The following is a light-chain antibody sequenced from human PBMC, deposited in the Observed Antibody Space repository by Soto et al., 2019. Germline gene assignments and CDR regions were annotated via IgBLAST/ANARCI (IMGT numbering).Light chain of an antibody. CDR1: QSVRSW. CDR2: DAS. Sequence: DIQMTQSPSPLSASVGDRVTITCRASQSVRSWLAWYQQKPGRAPKFLIYDASSLESGVPSRFSGSGSGTEFTLTISNLQPDDFSTYYCQQYDNYPLTVGGGTKVEI. J-gene: IGKJ4*01. CDR3: QQYDNYPLT. V-gene: IGKV1-5*01.